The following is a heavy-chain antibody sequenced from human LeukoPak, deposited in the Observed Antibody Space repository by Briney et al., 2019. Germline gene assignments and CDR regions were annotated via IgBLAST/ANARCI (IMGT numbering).Heavy chain of an antibody. CDR3: ASTIPTAATGY. CDR1: GFTFSRYD. CDR2: ISSDGGST. Sequence: GGSLRLSCAASGFTFSRYDMSWVRQAPGKGLEWVSAISSDGGSTHYADSVKGRFTISRDNSKNTLYLQMNSLRAEDTAVYYCASTIPTAATGYWGQGTLVTVSS. D-gene: IGHD2-15*01. J-gene: IGHJ4*02. V-gene: IGHV3-23*01.